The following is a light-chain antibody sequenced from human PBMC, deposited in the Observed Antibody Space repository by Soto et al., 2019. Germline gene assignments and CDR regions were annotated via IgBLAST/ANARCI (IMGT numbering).Light chain of an antibody. CDR3: SSYTTGITLYV. Sequence: QSALTQPASVSGSPGQSITLSCTGTSSDVGGYNYVSWYQLHPGRAPKPIIYDVSHRPSGISNRFSGSKSGNTASLTISGLQPEDEADYFCSSYTTGITLYVFGPGTKVTVL. CDR2: DVS. V-gene: IGLV2-14*01. J-gene: IGLJ1*01. CDR1: SSDVGGYNY.